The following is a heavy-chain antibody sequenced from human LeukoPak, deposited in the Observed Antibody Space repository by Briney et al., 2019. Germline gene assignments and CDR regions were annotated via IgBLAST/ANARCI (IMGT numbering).Heavy chain of an antibody. V-gene: IGHV4-61*02. D-gene: IGHD6-19*01. CDR1: GGSISSGSYY. CDR2: IYTSGST. J-gene: IGHJ6*03. Sequence: SETLSLTCTVSGGSISSGSYYWSWIRQPAGKGLEWIGRIYTSGSTNYNPSLKSRVTISVDTSKNQFSLKLSSVTAADTAVYYCAGESSGPTPYYMDVGGKGTTVTVSS. CDR3: AGESSGPTPYYMDV.